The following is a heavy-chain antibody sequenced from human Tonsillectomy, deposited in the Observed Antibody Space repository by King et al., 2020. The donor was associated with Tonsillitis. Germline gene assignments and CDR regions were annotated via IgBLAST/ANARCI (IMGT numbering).Heavy chain of an antibody. CDR1: GFTFSNYA. CDR2: IFSGDNT. Sequence: VQLVESGGDLVQPGGSLRLSCAASGFTFSNYAMSWVRQAPGKGLEWVSVIFSGDNTYYAASVKGRFTISRDTSKNTLYLQMNSLRAEDTAVYYCAKDEVYFDYWGQGTLVTVSS. V-gene: IGHV3-23*03. CDR3: AKDEVYFDY. J-gene: IGHJ4*02.